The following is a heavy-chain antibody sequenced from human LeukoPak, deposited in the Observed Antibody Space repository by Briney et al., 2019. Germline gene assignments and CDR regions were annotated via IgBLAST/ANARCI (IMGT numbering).Heavy chain of an antibody. CDR2: IYYSGIT. CDR3: ARVGVVGPVFDP. J-gene: IGHJ5*02. V-gene: IGHV4-39*01. CDR1: GGSITSGTFY. Sequence: PSETLSLTCTVSGGSITSGTFYWGWIRQSPGKGLEWIGSIYYSGITYYNPSLKSRVTISVDTSRTQFSLKLSSVTAADTAVYYCARVGVVGPVFDPWGQGTLVTVSS.